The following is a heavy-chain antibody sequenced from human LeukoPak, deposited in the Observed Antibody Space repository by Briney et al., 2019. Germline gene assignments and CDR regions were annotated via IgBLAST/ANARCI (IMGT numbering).Heavy chain of an antibody. J-gene: IGHJ4*02. CDR2: ISSSSSYI. Sequence: PGGSLRLSCAASGFTFSSYSMNWVRQAPGKGLEWVSSISSSSSYIYYADSVKGRFTISRDNAKKSLYLQMNSLRAEDTAVYYCAKANGAIFGVAGYFDYWGQGTLVTVSS. CDR3: AKANGAIFGVAGYFDY. V-gene: IGHV3-21*04. CDR1: GFTFSSYS. D-gene: IGHD3-3*02.